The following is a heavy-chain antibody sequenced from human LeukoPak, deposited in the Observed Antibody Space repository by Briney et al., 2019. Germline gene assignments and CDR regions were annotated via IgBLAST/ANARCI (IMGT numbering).Heavy chain of an antibody. J-gene: IGHJ4*02. CDR3: ARVKLWFGELFSDY. D-gene: IGHD3-10*01. CDR2: INPNSGGT. V-gene: IGHV1-2*06. Sequence: ASVKVSCKASGYTFTSYDINWVRQATGRGLEWMGRINPNSGGTNYAQKFQGRVTMTRDTSISTAYMELSRLRSDDTAVYYCARVKLWFGELFSDYWGQETLVTVSS. CDR1: GYTFTSYD.